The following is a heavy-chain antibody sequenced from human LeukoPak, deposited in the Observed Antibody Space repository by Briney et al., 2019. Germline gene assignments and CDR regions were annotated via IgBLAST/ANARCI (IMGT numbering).Heavy chain of an antibody. Sequence: ASVKVSCKASGYTFTGYYMHWVRQAPGQGLEWMGWINPNSGGTNYAQKFQGRVTMTRDTSISTAYMELSRLRSDDTAVYYCARDGGGGWKEWLVLKLYYLDYWGQGTLVTVSS. J-gene: IGHJ4*02. CDR1: GYTFTGYY. CDR3: ARDGGGGWKEWLVLKLYYLDY. V-gene: IGHV1-2*02. D-gene: IGHD6-19*01. CDR2: INPNSGGT.